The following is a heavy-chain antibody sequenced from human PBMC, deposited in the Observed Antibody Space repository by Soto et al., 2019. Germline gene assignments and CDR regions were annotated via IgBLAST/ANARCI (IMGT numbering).Heavy chain of an antibody. Sequence: AGGSLRLSCAASGFTFSSYAMSWVRQAPGKGLEWVSAISGSGGSTYYADSVKGRFTISRDNSKNTLYLQMNSLRAEDTAVYYCAKDPHRTYYDSSGYYDYWGQGTLVTVSS. V-gene: IGHV3-23*01. CDR2: ISGSGGST. CDR3: AKDPHRTYYDSSGYYDY. D-gene: IGHD3-22*01. J-gene: IGHJ4*02. CDR1: GFTFSSYA.